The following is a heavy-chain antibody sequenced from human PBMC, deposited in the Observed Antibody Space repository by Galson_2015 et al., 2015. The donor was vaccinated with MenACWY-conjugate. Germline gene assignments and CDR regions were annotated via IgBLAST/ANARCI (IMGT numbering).Heavy chain of an antibody. J-gene: IGHJ6*03. CDR1: AFTFSNAY. D-gene: IGHD2-21*01. V-gene: IGHV3-15*01. CDR3: TSQNPASWGGLLFHFYMDV. Sequence: SLRLSCAGSAFTFSNAYMSWVRQAPGKGLEWVGRIKSQTDGGKIDYAAPVKGRFTISRDDSKNTLYLQMNSLKIEDTAVYYCTSQNPASWGGLLFHFYMDVWGKGTTVTVSS. CDR2: IKSQTDGGKI.